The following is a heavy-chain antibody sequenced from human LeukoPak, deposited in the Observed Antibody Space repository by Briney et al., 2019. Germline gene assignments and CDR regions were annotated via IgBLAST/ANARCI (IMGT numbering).Heavy chain of an antibody. J-gene: IGHJ4*02. CDR2: INPNSGGT. CDR1: GYTFTGYY. Sequence: GASVKVSCKASGYTFTGYYMHWVRQAPGQGLEWMGRINPNSGGTNYAQKFQGRVTMTRDTSISTAYMELSRLRFDDTAVYYCARDIVLMVYAQALGYWGQGTLVTVSS. V-gene: IGHV1-2*06. CDR3: ARDIVLMVYAQALGY. D-gene: IGHD2-8*01.